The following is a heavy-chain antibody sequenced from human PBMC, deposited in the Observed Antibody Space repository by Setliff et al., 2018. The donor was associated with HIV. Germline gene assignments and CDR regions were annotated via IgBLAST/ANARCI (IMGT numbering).Heavy chain of an antibody. V-gene: IGHV4-34*01. J-gene: IGHJ3*02. CDR2: INHSEIT. CDR1: GGSFSNYY. Sequence: SETLSLTCAVYGGSFSNYYWSWIRQTPGEGPEWIGEINHSEITKYNPSLESRVTISLDTSKNQFSLKLTSVTAADTSVDYCARKGVDLYFGVDAFDMWGQGTMVTVSS. CDR3: ARKGVDLYFGVDAFDM. D-gene: IGHD3-10*01.